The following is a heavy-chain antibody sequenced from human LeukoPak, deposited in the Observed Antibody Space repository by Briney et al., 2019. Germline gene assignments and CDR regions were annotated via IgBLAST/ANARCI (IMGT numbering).Heavy chain of an antibody. Sequence: ASVKVSCKASGYTFTSYAMHWVRQAPGQRLEWMGWINAGNSNTKYSQKFQGRVTITRDTSASTAYMELSSLRSEDTAVYYCARVAARPTPYFDYWGQGTLVTVSS. CDR1: GYTFTSYA. V-gene: IGHV1-3*01. J-gene: IGHJ4*02. CDR2: INAGNSNT. D-gene: IGHD6-6*01. CDR3: ARVAARPTPYFDY.